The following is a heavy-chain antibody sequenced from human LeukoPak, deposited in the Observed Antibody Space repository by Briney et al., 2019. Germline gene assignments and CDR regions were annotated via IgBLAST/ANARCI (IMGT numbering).Heavy chain of an antibody. J-gene: IGHJ4*02. Sequence: RGTPSLSRAPSGFAFTRLATNGVCRTPGKRPEWVLAISGSGGSTYYASAVKGCFTISRDNSKTSRYLQMTSLRAEDTAVRYCAKDRSMIRGVTRNYCGEG. CDR1: GFAFTRLA. D-gene: IGHD3-10*01. CDR2: ISGSGGST. CDR3: AKDRSMIRGVTRNY. V-gene: IGHV3-23*01.